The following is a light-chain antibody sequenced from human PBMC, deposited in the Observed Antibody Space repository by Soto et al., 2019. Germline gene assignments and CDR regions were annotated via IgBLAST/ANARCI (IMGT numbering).Light chain of an antibody. Sequence: QSALTQPPSTAETAGQRVTISCSGSSSNIGINTVDWFQQLPGTAPKLLIYNNNQRPSGVPDRFSGSKSGTSASLAISGLQSEDESDYYCAAWDASLNGYVFGIGTKVTVL. CDR3: AAWDASLNGYV. J-gene: IGLJ1*01. V-gene: IGLV1-44*01. CDR1: SSNIGINT. CDR2: NNN.